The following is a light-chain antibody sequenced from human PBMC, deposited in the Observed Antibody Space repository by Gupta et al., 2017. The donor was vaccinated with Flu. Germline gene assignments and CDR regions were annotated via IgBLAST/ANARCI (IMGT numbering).Light chain of an antibody. J-gene: IGKJ4*01. Sequence: TLSLSPGERATLSCRASQSVSSSYLAWYQQKPGQAPRLLIYGASSRATGIPDRFSGSGYGTDFTLTISRLEPEDFAVYYCQQYGSSPRLTFGGGTKVEIK. V-gene: IGKV3-20*01. CDR1: QSVSSSY. CDR3: QQYGSSPRLT. CDR2: GAS.